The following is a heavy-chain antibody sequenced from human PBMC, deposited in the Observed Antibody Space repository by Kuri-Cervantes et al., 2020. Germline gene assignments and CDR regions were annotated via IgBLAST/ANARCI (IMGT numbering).Heavy chain of an antibody. V-gene: IGHV1-69*13. CDR3: AKDLVYDHAFDI. D-gene: IGHD2/OR15-2a*01. CDR2: IIPIFGTA. J-gene: IGHJ3*02. CDR1: GGTFSSYA. Sequence: SVKVSCKASGGTFSSYAISWVRQAPGQGLEWMGGIIPIFGTANYAQKFQGRVTITADESTSTAYMELSSLRSEDTAVYYCAKDLVYDHAFDIWGQGTMVTVSS.